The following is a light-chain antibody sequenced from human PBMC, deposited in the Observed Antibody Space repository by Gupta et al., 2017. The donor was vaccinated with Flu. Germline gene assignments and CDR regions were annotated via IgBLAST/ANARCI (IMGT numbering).Light chain of an antibody. Sequence: DIQMTQSPSSLSASVGDRVTITCQASQGISNYLAWFQRKPGKAPKSLIYGASALHSGVPSQFSGSGSGTDFTLTISSLQPEDFATYYCQQYYSSPWTFGQGTKVEIK. J-gene: IGKJ1*01. CDR1: QGISNY. CDR2: GAS. V-gene: IGKV1-16*02. CDR3: QQYYSSPWT.